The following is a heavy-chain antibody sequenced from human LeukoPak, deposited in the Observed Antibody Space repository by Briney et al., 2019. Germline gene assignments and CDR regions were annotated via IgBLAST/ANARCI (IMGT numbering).Heavy chain of an antibody. CDR1: GFTFSSYA. D-gene: IGHD2-2*01. J-gene: IGHJ4*02. Sequence: PGGSLRLSCAASGFTFSSYAMSWVRQAPGKGLEWVSAISGSGDSTYYADSVKGRFTISRDNSKNTLYLQMNSLRAEDTAVYYCAKSTGYCSSTSCFAKYYFDYWGQGTLVTVSS. CDR3: AKSTGYCSSTSCFAKYYFDY. V-gene: IGHV3-23*01. CDR2: ISGSGDST.